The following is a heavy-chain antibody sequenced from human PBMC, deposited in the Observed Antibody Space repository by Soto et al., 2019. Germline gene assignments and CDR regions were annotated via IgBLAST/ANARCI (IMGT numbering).Heavy chain of an antibody. CDR1: GGSISSSSYY. V-gene: IGHV4-39*07. D-gene: IGHD3-10*01. CDR3: AREISGGPRALPLRTFDY. CDR2: IYYTGSP. Sequence: SETLSLTCTVSGGSISSSSYYWGLIRQPPGKGLEWIGSIYYTGSPYYNPSLKSRVTISVDTSKNQFSLKLSSVTAADTAVYYCAREISGGPRALPLRTFDYWGQGTLVTVSS. J-gene: IGHJ4*02.